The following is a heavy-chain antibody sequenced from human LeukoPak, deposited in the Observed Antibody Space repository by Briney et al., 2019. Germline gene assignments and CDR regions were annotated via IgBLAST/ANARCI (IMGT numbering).Heavy chain of an antibody. CDR3: ARYSGSYPGDDAFDI. D-gene: IGHD1-26*01. Sequence: SETLSLTCTVSGGSISSYYWSWFRQPPGKGLEWIGYIYYSGSTNYNPSLKSRVTISVDTSKNQFSLKLSSVTAADTAVYYCARYSGSYPGDDAFDIWGQGTMVTVSS. CDR1: GGSISSYY. J-gene: IGHJ3*02. CDR2: IYYSGST. V-gene: IGHV4-59*01.